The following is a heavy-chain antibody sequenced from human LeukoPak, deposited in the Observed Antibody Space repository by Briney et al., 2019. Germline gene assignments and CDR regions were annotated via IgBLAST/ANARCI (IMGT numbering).Heavy chain of an antibody. CDR1: GFTFNSYA. D-gene: IGHD3-9*01. CDR3: AKDRTHYDILTGYEY. Sequence: PGGSLRLSCAASGFTFNSYAMNWVRQAPGKGLEWVSSISGSGGSTYYADSVKGRFTISRDNSKNTLYVQMNSLRVEDTAVYYCAKDRTHYDILTGYEYWGQGTLVTVSS. J-gene: IGHJ4*02. CDR2: ISGSGGST. V-gene: IGHV3-23*01.